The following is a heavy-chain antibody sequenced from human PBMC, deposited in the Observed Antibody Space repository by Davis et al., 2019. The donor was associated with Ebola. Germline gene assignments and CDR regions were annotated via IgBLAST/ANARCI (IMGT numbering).Heavy chain of an antibody. CDR3: AGSGYPIYYYYGMDV. V-gene: IGHV4-34*01. CDR2: INHRGRT. Sequence: MPSETLSLTCAVSGGSFSGYYWNWIRQSPGKGLEWIGEINHRGRTRYNPSLKSRVTISVDTSKNQFSLKLSSVTAADTAVYYCAGSGYPIYYYYGMDVWGQGTTVTVSS. D-gene: IGHD3-3*01. J-gene: IGHJ6*02. CDR1: GGSFSGYY.